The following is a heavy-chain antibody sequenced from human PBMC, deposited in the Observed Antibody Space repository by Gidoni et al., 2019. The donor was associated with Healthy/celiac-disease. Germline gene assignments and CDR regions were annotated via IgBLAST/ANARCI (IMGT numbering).Heavy chain of an antibody. J-gene: IGHJ3*02. D-gene: IGHD3-10*01. Sequence: GRFTISRDNSKNTLYLQMNSLRAEDTAVYYCASSLLWFGELGDAFDIWGQGTMVTVSS. V-gene: IGHV3-66*01. CDR3: ASSLLWFGELGDAFDI.